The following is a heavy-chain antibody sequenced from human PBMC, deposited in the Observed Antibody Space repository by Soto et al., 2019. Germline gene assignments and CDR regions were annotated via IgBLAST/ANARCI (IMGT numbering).Heavy chain of an antibody. CDR3: ARLIGDSWLDS. V-gene: IGHV4-61*01. Sequence: PXXTLSLPFTVSGGSISSGSYYWSWIRQPPGKGLEWIGYIYYSGSTNYNPSLKSRVTISVDTSKNQFSLKLSSVTAADTAVYYCARLIGDSWLDSWGQGTLVTVS. CDR1: GGSISSGSYY. CDR2: IYYSGST. J-gene: IGHJ5*01. D-gene: IGHD2-8*01.